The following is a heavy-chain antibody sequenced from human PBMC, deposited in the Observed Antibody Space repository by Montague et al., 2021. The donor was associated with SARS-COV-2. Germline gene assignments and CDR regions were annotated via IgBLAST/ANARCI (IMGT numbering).Heavy chain of an antibody. CDR2: IKQDGSDK. Sequence: SRSLSFSASGFPFSTNLMSLVRQAPGKGLEWVANIKQDGSDKFYVDSVKGRFTLSTDNAKNSVYLQMDGLRPEDTAVYYCARDFYYYMDVWGKGTTVTVSS. V-gene: IGHV3-7*01. CDR3: ARDFYYYMDV. J-gene: IGHJ6*03. CDR1: GFPFSTNL.